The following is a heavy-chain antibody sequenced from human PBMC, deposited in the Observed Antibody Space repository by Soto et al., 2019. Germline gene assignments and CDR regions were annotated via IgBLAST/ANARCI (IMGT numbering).Heavy chain of an antibody. Sequence: GGSLRLCCAASGFTFSSYAVSWVRQAPGKGLEWVSAISGSGGSTYYADSVKGRFTISRDNSKNTLYLQMNSLRAEDTAVYYCAKAERYYDSSGYCFDYWGQGTLVTVSS. V-gene: IGHV3-23*01. CDR2: ISGSGGST. J-gene: IGHJ4*02. CDR1: GFTFSSYA. D-gene: IGHD3-22*01. CDR3: AKAERYYDSSGYCFDY.